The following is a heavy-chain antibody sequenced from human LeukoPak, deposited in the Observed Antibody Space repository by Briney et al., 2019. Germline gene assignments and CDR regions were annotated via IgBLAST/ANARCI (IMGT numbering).Heavy chain of an antibody. CDR3: AKDVSWNWFDP. Sequence: PGRSLRLSRAASGFTFSSYAMHWVRQGPGKGLEWVSVISYDGSNIYYPDSVKGRFTISRDNSKNTLYLQMNALRAEDTAVYYCAKDVSWNWFDPWGQGTLVTVSS. CDR2: ISYDGSNI. V-gene: IGHV3-30*18. CDR1: GFTFSSYA. J-gene: IGHJ5*02.